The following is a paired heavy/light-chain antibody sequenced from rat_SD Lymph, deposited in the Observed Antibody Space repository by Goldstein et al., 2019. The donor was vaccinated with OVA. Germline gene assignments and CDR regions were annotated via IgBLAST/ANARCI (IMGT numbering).Light chain of an antibody. CDR2: RAT. CDR3: LQYDDYPYT. J-gene: IGKJ2-3*01. Sequence: DIQMTQSPSSMSVSLGDTVTITCRASQGVGIYVNWFQQKPGKSPRRMIYRATNLADGVPSRFSGSRSGSDYSLTISSLESEDVADYHCLQYDDYPYTFGAGTKLELK. V-gene: IGKV14S9*01. CDR1: QGVGIY.
Heavy chain of an antibody. CDR2: INSGSGGT. CDR3: ATGSYFDH. J-gene: IGHJ2*01. V-gene: IGHV1-43*01. D-gene: IGHD5-1*01. CDR1: GYTFSSQY. Sequence: QVQLQQSGGELTKPGSSVKISCKASGYTFSSQYMSWIKRTTGQGLEYIGYINSGSGGTNYNEKFKGKATLTVDKSSSTAFMQLSSLTPDDSAVYYCATGSYFDHWGQGIMVTVSS.